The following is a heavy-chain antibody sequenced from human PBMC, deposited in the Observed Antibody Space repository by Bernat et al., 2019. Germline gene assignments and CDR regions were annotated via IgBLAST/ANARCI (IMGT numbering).Heavy chain of an antibody. D-gene: IGHD3-16*02. CDR3: THKVLGGYPDASDI. CDR2: VKKKSDGGTT. Sequence: EVQLVESGGGLVKPGGSLRLSCAASGFPFSNAWMTWVRQAPGKGLEWVGLVKKKSDGGTTDYAAPVKGRFTISRDESKNTLFLQMNRLTTEDNAVYYCTHKVLGGYPDASDIWGQGKIVTVPS. CDR1: GFPFSNAW. V-gene: IGHV3-15*01. J-gene: IGHJ3*02.